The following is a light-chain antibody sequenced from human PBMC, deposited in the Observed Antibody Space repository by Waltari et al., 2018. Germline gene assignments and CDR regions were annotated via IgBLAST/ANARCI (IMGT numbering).Light chain of an antibody. CDR2: DVS. Sequence: QSALTHPASVPGSPGQSVTISCPGARRDLGGSNYVLWYQQHPVKAPKVVIYDVSKRPSGVSSRFSGSKSGNTASLTISGLQAEDEADYYCSSYTTSNNYVVFGGGTKLTVL. J-gene: IGLJ2*01. V-gene: IGLV2-14*01. CDR3: SSYTTSNNYVV. CDR1: RRDLGGSNY.